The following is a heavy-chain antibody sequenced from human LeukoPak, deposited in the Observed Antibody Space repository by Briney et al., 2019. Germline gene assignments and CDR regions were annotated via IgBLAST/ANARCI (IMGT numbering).Heavy chain of an antibody. V-gene: IGHV4-4*07. CDR2: IYSSVIT. CDR3: SRDGGDFDY. Sequence: SETLCLTCTVSVGSSSGYYGRWIRQPARKGLEWIGRIYSSVITNYNPSIKSRATTSLDTSKNQFSLKHSSITAASRARYYCSRDGGDFDYWGQGALVTVSS. D-gene: IGHD3-16*01. J-gene: IGHJ4*02. CDR1: VGSSSGYY.